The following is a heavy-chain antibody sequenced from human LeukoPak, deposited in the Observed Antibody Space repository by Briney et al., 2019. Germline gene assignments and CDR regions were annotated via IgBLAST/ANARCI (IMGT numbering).Heavy chain of an antibody. CDR3: ARGQGGNYYLNYFDY. D-gene: IGHD1-26*01. CDR1: GGSFTTYY. Sequence: SETLSLTCTVTGGSFTTYYWSWIRQPPGKGLEWIGHFYYSGSTNYNPSPRSRVTISVDTSRNQFSLRLTSVTAADTAVYYCARGQGGNYYLNYFDYWGQGALVTVSS. J-gene: IGHJ4*02. CDR2: FYYSGST. V-gene: IGHV4-59*12.